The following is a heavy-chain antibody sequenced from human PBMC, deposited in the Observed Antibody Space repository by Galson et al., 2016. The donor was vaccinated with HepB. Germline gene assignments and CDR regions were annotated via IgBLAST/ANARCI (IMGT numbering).Heavy chain of an antibody. Sequence: SLRLSCAASGFTFSSHGMHWVRQAPGKGLEWVAVISYDGTNKHHVESVKGRFTISRDNAKNTLYLHMDSLRAEDTGVYYCAKDKGDSASWYGGWCLDRWGQGTLVTVSS. CDR2: ISYDGTNK. D-gene: IGHD6-13*01. CDR3: AKDKGDSASWYGGWCLDR. J-gene: IGHJ4*03. CDR1: GFTFSSHG. V-gene: IGHV3-30*18.